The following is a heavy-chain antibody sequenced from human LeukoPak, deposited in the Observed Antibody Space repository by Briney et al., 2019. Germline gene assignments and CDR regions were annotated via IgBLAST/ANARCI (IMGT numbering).Heavy chain of an antibody. CDR2: IYYSGST. D-gene: IGHD3-3*01. V-gene: IGHV4-31*03. Sequence: SETLSLTCTVSGGSISSGGYYWSWIRQHPGKGLEWIGYIYYSGSTYYNPSLKSRVTISVDTSKNQFSLKLSSVTAADTAVYYCARGRYYDFWSAPLEYYYYYGMDVWGQGTTVTVSS. CDR1: GGSISSGGYY. CDR3: ARGRYYDFWSAPLEYYYYYGMDV. J-gene: IGHJ6*02.